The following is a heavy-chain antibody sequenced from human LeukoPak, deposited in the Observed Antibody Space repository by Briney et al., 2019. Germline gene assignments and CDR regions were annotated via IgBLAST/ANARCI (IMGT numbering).Heavy chain of an antibody. V-gene: IGHV3-23*01. CDR3: VKDKGSGSSGFDY. Sequence: GGSLRLSCAASRFTFNIYAVNWVRQAPGKGLEWVSLISGSGVDTYYPDSVRGRLTSSRDNSKNTVYLQMNSLRADDTAVYYCVKDKGSGSSGFDYWGQGTLVTVSS. D-gene: IGHD3-10*01. J-gene: IGHJ4*02. CDR2: ISGSGVDT. CDR1: RFTFNIYA.